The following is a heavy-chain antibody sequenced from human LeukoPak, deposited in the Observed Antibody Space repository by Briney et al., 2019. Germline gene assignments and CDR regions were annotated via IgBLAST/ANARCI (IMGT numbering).Heavy chain of an antibody. CDR2: IYTSGST. CDR3: ARFAQKAGAFDY. V-gene: IGHV4-61*02. J-gene: IGHJ4*02. CDR1: GGSISSSSYY. Sequence: SETLSLTCTVSGGSISSSSYYWSWIRQPAGKGLEWIGRIYTSGSTNYNPSLKSRVTMSVDTSKNQFSLKLSSVTAADTAVYYCARFAQKAGAFDYWGQGTLVTVSS. D-gene: IGHD6-19*01.